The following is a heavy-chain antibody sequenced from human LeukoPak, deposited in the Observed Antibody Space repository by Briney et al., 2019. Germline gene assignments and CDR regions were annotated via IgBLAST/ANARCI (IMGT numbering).Heavy chain of an antibody. D-gene: IGHD6-13*01. Sequence: WASVKVSCKASGYTFTGYHIHWVRQAPGQGLEWMGRINPYSGDTNFAQRFQGRVTMTRDTSITTAYMDLSSLTPDDTAVYFCARDQGSLTRSWYTGYWGQGTQVTVSP. CDR3: ARDQGSLTRSWYTGY. J-gene: IGHJ4*02. CDR2: INPYSGDT. V-gene: IGHV1-2*06. CDR1: GYTFTGYH.